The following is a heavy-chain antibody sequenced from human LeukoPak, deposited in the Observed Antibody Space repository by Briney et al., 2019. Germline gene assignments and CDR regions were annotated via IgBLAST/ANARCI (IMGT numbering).Heavy chain of an antibody. Sequence: GESLRISCKGSGYSFSSSWISWGRQMPGKGLEWMGIVNPAASDTRYSPSFEGQVTISVDKSISTAYLQWSSLQASDSAIYYCATVPRIPAVGNTEYSHYWGQGTLVTVSS. CDR1: GYSFSSSW. CDR3: ATVPRIPAVGNTEYSHY. D-gene: IGHD6-13*01. CDR2: VNPAASDT. V-gene: IGHV5-51*01. J-gene: IGHJ1*01.